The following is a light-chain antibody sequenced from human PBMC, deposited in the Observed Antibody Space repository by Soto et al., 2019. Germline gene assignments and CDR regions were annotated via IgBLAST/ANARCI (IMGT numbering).Light chain of an antibody. CDR2: AAS. CDR1: RDIGND. V-gene: IGKV1-6*01. CDR3: LQHFNFSWT. J-gene: IGKJ1*01. Sequence: AIQMTQSPSSLSASVGDRVTITCRASRDIGNDLGWYQQKPGKAPKHLILAASNLQSGVPSRFSGGGSGTDFTLTISSLQADDFATYYCLQHFNFSWTFGQGTKVETK.